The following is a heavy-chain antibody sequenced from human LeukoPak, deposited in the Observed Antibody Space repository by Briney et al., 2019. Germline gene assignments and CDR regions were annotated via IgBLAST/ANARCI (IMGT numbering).Heavy chain of an antibody. D-gene: IGHD5-12*01. CDR1: GFTFSSYE. CDR2: ISSSGSTI. J-gene: IGHJ6*02. CDR3: ARDRRGWLRGTSYGMDV. Sequence: GGSLRLSCAASGFTFSSYEMNWVRQAPGKGLEWLSYISSSGSTIYYADSVKGRFTISRDNAKNSLYLQMNSLRAEDTAVYYCARDRRGWLRGTSYGMDVWGQGTTVTVSS. V-gene: IGHV3-48*03.